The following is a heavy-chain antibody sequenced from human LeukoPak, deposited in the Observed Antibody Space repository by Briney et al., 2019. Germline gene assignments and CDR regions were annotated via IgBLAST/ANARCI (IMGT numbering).Heavy chain of an antibody. D-gene: IGHD2-2*01. Sequence: PSETLSLTCTVSGGSISNDYWSWIRQPAGKGPEWIGRIHISGSTNYNPSLKSRVTMSVDTSKNQFSLKLSSVTAADTAVYYCARDRCRSSTCQSDGVWFDPWGQGTLVTVSS. J-gene: IGHJ5*02. CDR2: IHISGST. CDR1: GGSISNDY. CDR3: ARDRCRSSTCQSDGVWFDP. V-gene: IGHV4-4*07.